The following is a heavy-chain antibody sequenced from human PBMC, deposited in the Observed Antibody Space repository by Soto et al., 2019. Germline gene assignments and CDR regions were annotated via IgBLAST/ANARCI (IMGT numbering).Heavy chain of an antibody. V-gene: IGHV4-59*01. CDR2: IYYSGST. D-gene: IGHD5-18*01. Sequence: SQTLRLTCTVSGGSISSYYWSWSRQPPGKGLEWIGYIYYSGSTNYNPSLKSRVTISVDTSKNQFSLKLSSVTAEDTSVYYCARDHGVTGRVCHADARMGSMDVCGLGPTVT. CDR3: ARDHGVTGRVCHADARMGSMDV. CDR1: GGSISSYY. J-gene: IGHJ6*02.